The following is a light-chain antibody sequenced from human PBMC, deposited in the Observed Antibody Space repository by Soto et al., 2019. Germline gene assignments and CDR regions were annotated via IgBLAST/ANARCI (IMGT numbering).Light chain of an antibody. CDR1: QSVRGN. CDR3: QQYNNWPFIT. Sequence: EIVMKQSPATLSVSPGERAPLSCRASQSVRGNFAWYQQNPGQSPRLLIYGASSRATGIPVRFSGSGSGTEFTLTISSLQSEDFAVYYCQQYNNWPFITFGQGTRLEIK. J-gene: IGKJ5*01. V-gene: IGKV3-15*01. CDR2: GAS.